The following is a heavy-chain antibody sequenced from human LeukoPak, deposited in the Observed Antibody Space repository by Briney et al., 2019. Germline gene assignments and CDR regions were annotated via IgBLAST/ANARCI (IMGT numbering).Heavy chain of an antibody. CDR3: ARGNYDYVWGSYFSLDY. D-gene: IGHD3-16*01. Sequence: GGSLRLSCAASGFTFSSYSMNWVRQAPGKGLEWVSSISSSSSYIYYADSVKGRFTISRDNAKNSLYLQMNSLRAEDTAVYYCARGNYDYVWGSYFSLDYWGQGTLVTVSS. J-gene: IGHJ4*02. CDR1: GFTFSSYS. CDR2: ISSSSSYI. V-gene: IGHV3-21*01.